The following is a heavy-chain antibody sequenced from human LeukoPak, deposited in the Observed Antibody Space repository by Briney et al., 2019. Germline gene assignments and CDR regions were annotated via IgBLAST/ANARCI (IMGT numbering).Heavy chain of an antibody. J-gene: IGHJ5*02. D-gene: IGHD2-2*01. Sequence: GGSLRLSRVVSGFIVSSNYMTWVRQAPGKGLEWVSVIYSGGSTYYADSVKGRFTISRDNSKNTLYLQMNSLRAEDTAVYYCARGSSCSSCHWASFDTWGQGTLVTVSS. CDR3: ARGSSCSSCHWASFDT. V-gene: IGHV3-66*01. CDR2: IYSGGST. CDR1: GFIVSSNY.